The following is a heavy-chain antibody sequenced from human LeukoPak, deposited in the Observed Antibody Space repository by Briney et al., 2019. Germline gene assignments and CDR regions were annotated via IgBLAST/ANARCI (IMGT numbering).Heavy chain of an antibody. V-gene: IGHV3-23*01. Sequence: PGGSLRLSCAASGFRFSDYYMTWIRQAPGKGLEWVSATSGSGSSPNYSDSVKGRFTISRDNSKNTLYLQMNSLRAEDTAVYYCAKTTGGNAYDYIDYWGQGTLVTVSS. CDR3: AKTTGGNAYDYIDY. D-gene: IGHD5-12*01. CDR1: GFRFSDYY. CDR2: TSGSGSSP. J-gene: IGHJ4*02.